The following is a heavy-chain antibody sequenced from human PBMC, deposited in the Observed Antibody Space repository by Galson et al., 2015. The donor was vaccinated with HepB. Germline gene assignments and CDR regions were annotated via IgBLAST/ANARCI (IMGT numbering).Heavy chain of an antibody. CDR1: GYTFSNYG. J-gene: IGHJ4*02. V-gene: IGHV1-18*01. D-gene: IGHD6-19*01. Sequence: SVKVSCKASGYTFSNYGISWVRQAPGQGLEWMGWISAYNGNTKYAQKLQDRVTMTTDTSTSTAYMELRSLRSDDTAVYYCAREDRQWLVQGRVHDDWGQGTLVTVSS. CDR2: ISAYNGNT. CDR3: AREDRQWLVQGRVHDD.